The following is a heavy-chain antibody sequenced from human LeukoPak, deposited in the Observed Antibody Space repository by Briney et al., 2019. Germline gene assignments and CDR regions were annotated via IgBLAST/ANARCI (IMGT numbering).Heavy chain of an antibody. CDR2: IYHSGST. CDR3: ARGGATDAFDI. Sequence: PSQTLSLTCAVSGGSISSGGYSWSWIRQPPGKGLEWIGYIYHSGSTYYNPSLKSRVTISVDRSKNQFSPKLSSVTAADTAVYYCARGGATDAFDIWGQGTMVTVSS. CDR1: GGSISSGGYS. V-gene: IGHV4-30-2*01. J-gene: IGHJ3*02. D-gene: IGHD1-26*01.